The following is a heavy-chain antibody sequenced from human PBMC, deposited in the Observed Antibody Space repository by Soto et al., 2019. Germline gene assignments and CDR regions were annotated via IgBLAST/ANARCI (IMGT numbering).Heavy chain of an antibody. CDR1: GYSTSSGYY. J-gene: IGHJ6*02. CDR3: AREGFTEIQLWQYYYYGMDV. D-gene: IGHD5-18*01. Sequence: SETLSLTCAVSGYSTSSGYYWGWIRQPPGKGLEWIGSIYHSGSTYYNPSLKSRVTISVDTSKNQFSLKLSPVTAADTAVYYCAREGFTEIQLWQYYYYGMDVWGQGTTVTVSS. V-gene: IGHV4-38-2*02. CDR2: IYHSGST.